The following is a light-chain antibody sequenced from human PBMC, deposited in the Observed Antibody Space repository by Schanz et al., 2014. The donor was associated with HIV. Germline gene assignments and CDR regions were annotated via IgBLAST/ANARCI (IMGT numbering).Light chain of an antibody. J-gene: IGLJ1*01. CDR2: ANN. Sequence: SVLTQPPSVSGAPGQRVTISCAGRSSNIGAGYDVHWYQQFPRTAPKLLIFANNNRPSGVPDRFSGSKSGTSASLAITGLRAEDEADYYCQSYDNSLTAYVFGAGTKLTVL. CDR1: SSNIGAGYD. CDR3: QSYDNSLTAYV. V-gene: IGLV1-40*01.